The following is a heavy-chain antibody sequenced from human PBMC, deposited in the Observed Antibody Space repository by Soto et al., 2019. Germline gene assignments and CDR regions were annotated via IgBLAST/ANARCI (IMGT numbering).Heavy chain of an antibody. Sequence: PGGSLRLSCTASGFTFSDSWMTWVRQAPGKGLEWVARIKPDESEKKYADSVKGRVSISRDNAKNSMYLQMDSLRGEDTAVYYCVRGGSNYASWGQGTLVTVSS. V-gene: IGHV3-7*01. D-gene: IGHD4-4*01. CDR1: GFTFSDSW. CDR3: VRGGSNYAS. J-gene: IGHJ5*02. CDR2: IKPDESEK.